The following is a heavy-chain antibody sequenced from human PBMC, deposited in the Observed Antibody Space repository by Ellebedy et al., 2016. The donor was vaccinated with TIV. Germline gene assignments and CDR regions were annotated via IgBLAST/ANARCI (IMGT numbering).Heavy chain of an antibody. V-gene: IGHV3-23*01. CDR1: GFTFSDYA. Sequence: GESLKISCAASGFTFSDYAMTWVRQAPGKGLEWVSTIYGGGTVTSCADSVKGRFTISRDNSKDTLYLQMNSLRADDTAIYYCAKYTGADHYNYYMDVWGKGTTVTVSS. D-gene: IGHD2-2*02. CDR2: IYGGGTVT. CDR3: AKYTGADHYNYYMDV. J-gene: IGHJ6*03.